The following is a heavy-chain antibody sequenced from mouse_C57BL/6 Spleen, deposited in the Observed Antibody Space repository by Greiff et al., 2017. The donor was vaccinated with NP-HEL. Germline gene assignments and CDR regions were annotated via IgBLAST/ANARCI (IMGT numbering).Heavy chain of an antibody. V-gene: IGHV1-9*01. CDR3: ARRDYYGSSHWYFDV. J-gene: IGHJ1*03. CDR2: ILPGSGST. CDR1: GYTFTGYW. D-gene: IGHD1-1*01. Sequence: VQLQQSGAELMKPGASVKLSCKATGYTFTGYWIEWVKQRPGHGLEWIGEILPGSGSTNHNEKFKGKATFTADTSSNTAYMQLSSLTTEDSAIYYCARRDYYGSSHWYFDVWGTGTTVTVSS.